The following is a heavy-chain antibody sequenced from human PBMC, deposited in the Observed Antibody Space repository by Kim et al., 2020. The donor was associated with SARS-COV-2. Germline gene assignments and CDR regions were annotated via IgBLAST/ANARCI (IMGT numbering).Heavy chain of an antibody. CDR1: GFTFSDYY. D-gene: IGHD2-15*01. CDR3: AKGGVDYFDH. Sequence: GGSLRLSCAASGFTFSDYYMNWIRQAPGKGLEWVSYITSSGRYTNYADSVKGRFTISRDSAKNSLYLQMNSLRADDTAVYYCAKGGVDYFDHWGQGTLVTVSS. CDR2: ITSSGRYT. J-gene: IGHJ4*02. V-gene: IGHV3-11*03.